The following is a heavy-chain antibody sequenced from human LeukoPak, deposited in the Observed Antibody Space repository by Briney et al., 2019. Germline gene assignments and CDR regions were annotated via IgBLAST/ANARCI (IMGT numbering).Heavy chain of an antibody. J-gene: IGHJ4*02. CDR2: ISSSGSTI. CDR3: AYLYSSSWSYFDY. Sequence: GGSLRLSCAASGFTFSSYEMNWVRQAPGKGLEWVSYISSSGSTIYYADSVKGRFTISRDNAKNSLYLQMNSLRAEDTAVYYCAYLYSSSWSYFDYWGQGTLVTVSS. D-gene: IGHD6-13*01. CDR1: GFTFSSYE. V-gene: IGHV3-48*03.